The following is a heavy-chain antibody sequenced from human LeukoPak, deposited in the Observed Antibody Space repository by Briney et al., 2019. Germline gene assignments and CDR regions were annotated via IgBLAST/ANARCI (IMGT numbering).Heavy chain of an antibody. J-gene: IGHJ4*02. CDR2: IIPIFGTA. CDR3: ARGIQYDSSGYYYGSYFDY. Sequence: SVKVSCKASGGTFSSYAISWVRQAPGQGLEWMGGIIPIFGTANYAQKFQGRVTITADESTSTAYMELSSLRSEDTAVYYCARGIQYDSSGYYYGSYFDYWGQGTLVTVSS. CDR1: GGTFSSYA. V-gene: IGHV1-69*13. D-gene: IGHD3-22*01.